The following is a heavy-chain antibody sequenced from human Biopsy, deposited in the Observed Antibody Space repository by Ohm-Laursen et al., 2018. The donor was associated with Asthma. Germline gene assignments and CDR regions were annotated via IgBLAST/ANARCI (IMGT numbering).Heavy chain of an antibody. Sequence: SLRLSCTASGFILSNYDMHWVRQAPGRGLEWVAVLSYNGNNKYYADSVRGRFTISRDNSENTLYLQMNSLRVEDTAVYYCARGDWYGSASNGYWGQGTLVTVSA. V-gene: IGHV3-30*03. CDR1: GFILSNYD. CDR3: ARGDWYGSASNGY. J-gene: IGHJ4*02. D-gene: IGHD6-6*01. CDR2: LSYNGNNK.